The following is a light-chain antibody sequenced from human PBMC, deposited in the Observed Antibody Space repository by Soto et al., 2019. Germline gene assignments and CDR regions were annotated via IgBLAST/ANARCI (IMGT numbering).Light chain of an antibody. J-gene: IGKJ1*01. Sequence: EIALTQSPATLSLSPGERATLSCRASQSISRYLAWYQQKPGQAPRLLIYDASNRAAGIPARFSGSGSGTDFTLTISSLEPEDFAVYYCQQRSNWPPSWTFGQGTKVDIK. CDR3: QQRSNWPPSWT. CDR1: QSISRY. V-gene: IGKV3-11*01. CDR2: DAS.